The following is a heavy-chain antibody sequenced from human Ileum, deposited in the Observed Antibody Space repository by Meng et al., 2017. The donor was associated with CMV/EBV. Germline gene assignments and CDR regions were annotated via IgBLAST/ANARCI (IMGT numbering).Heavy chain of an antibody. J-gene: IGHJ4*02. CDR2: INTYNDNS. CDR3: ARVQLSGVFDY. V-gene: IGHV1-18*01. CDR1: GDPFTNSG. D-gene: IGHD1-26*01. Sequence: QVKLVKSEREVKNPGASVKCSCKTSGDPFTNSGITWVRQAPGQGLEWMGWINTYNDNSNSAQKFQDRFTMTKDTSTRTAHMELRSLTSDDTAVYYCARVQLSGVFDYWGQGTLVTVSS.